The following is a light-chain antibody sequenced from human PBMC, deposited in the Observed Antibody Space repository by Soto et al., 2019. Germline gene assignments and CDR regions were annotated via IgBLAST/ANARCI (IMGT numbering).Light chain of an antibody. CDR2: DVS. V-gene: IGKV3-20*01. J-gene: IGKJ2*01. CDR3: QQYEDSVLYT. Sequence: EIVLTQSPGTLSLSPGERATLSCRASQSVRSSFFAWYQQKPGQAPRLLIYDVSIRATGTPDRFSGSGSGTEFTLTINRLEPEDFAMYYCQQYEDSVLYTFGQGTKLEI. CDR1: QSVRSSF.